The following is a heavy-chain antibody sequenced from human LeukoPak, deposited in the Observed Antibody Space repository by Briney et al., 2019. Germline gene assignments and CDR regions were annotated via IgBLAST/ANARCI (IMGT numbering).Heavy chain of an antibody. CDR3: ARVAYYYDSSGYSRAFDI. D-gene: IGHD3-22*01. V-gene: IGHV4-30-2*01. CDR2: IYHSGST. Sequence: SQTLSLTCAVSGGSISSGGYSWSWIRQPPRKGLEWIGYIYHSGSTYYNPSLKSRVTISVDRSKNQFSLKLSSVTAADTAVYYCARVAYYYDSSGYSRAFDIWGQGTMVTVSS. J-gene: IGHJ3*02. CDR1: GGSISSGGYS.